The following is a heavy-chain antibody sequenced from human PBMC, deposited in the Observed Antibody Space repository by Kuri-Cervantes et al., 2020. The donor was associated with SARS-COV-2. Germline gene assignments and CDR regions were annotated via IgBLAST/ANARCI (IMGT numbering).Heavy chain of an antibody. CDR1: GYTFTGYY. Sequence: ASVKVSCKASGYTFTGYYMHWVRQAPGQGLEWMGWINPNSGGTNYAQKFQGRVTMTRDTSISTAYMELSRLRSEDTAVYYCARTGGDEDSSGYYSYYYYYMDVWGKGTTVTVSS. CDR3: ARTGGDEDSSGYYSYYYYYMDV. CDR2: INPNSGGT. D-gene: IGHD3-22*01. V-gene: IGHV1-2*02. J-gene: IGHJ6*03.